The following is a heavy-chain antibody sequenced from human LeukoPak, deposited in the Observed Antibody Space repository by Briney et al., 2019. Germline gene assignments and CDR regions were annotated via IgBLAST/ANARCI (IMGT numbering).Heavy chain of an antibody. CDR2: ISYDGSNK. CDR1: GFTFSSYS. J-gene: IGHJ4*02. V-gene: IGHV3-30*18. CDR3: VKVAKYYYGSETYYFFEH. D-gene: IGHD3-10*01. Sequence: GGSLRLSCAASGFTFSSYSMNWVRQAPGKGLEWVAVISYDGSNKYYADSVKGRFTISRDNSKNTLYLQMNSLRVEDTAIYYCVKVAKYYYGSETYYFFEHWGQGTPVTASS.